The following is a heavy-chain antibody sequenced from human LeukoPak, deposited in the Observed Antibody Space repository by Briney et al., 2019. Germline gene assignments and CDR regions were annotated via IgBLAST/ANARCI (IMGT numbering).Heavy chain of an antibody. CDR2: INTNTGNP. J-gene: IGHJ3*02. Sequence: ASVKVSCKASGYTFINYAMNWVRQAPGRGLEWMGWINTNTGNPTYAQGFTGRFVFSLDTSVSTAYLQISSLKAEDTAVYYCARDPPPFSGSYWSDAFDIWGQGTMVTVSS. CDR3: ARDPPPFSGSYWSDAFDI. V-gene: IGHV7-4-1*02. D-gene: IGHD1-26*01. CDR1: GYTFINYA.